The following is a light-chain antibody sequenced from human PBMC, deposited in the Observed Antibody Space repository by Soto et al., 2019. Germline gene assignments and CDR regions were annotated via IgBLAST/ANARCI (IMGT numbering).Light chain of an antibody. V-gene: IGKV3-15*01. CDR2: GAS. CDR3: QQHSNWPLT. Sequence: EIVMTQSPATLSVSPGGRATLSCRASQSISDTLVWYQQKPGQAPRLLIHGASTRAAGFPARFSGSGSGTDFTLTISSLQSEDFAVYYCQQHSNWPLTFGGGTKVDIK. CDR1: QSISDT. J-gene: IGKJ4*01.